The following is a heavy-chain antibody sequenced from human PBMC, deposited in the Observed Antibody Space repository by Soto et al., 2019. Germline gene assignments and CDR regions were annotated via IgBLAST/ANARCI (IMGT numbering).Heavy chain of an antibody. CDR1: GGTFSSYA. D-gene: IGHD3-16*02. J-gene: IGHJ4*02. V-gene: IGHV1-69*01. Sequence: QVQLVQSGAEVKKPGSSVKVSCKASGGTFSSYAISWVRQAPGQGLEWMGGIIPIFGTANYAQKFQGRVTITADESTSTAYMELSSLRSEDTAVYYCARVGGPLDDYVWGSYREFDYWGQGTLVTVSS. CDR2: IIPIFGTA. CDR3: ARVGGPLDDYVWGSYREFDY.